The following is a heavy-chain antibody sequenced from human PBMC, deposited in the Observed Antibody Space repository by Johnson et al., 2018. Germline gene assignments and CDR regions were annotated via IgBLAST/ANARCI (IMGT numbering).Heavy chain of an antibody. J-gene: IGHJ6*03. D-gene: IGHD2-21*02. Sequence: EVQLLESGGGLVQPGGSLRLSCAASGFTFSRYAMTWVRQAPGKGLEWVSAISDRGGSTYYADSVKGRFTISRDNSKNTLSLQMNSLSVEDTAVYYCAKRVVVTAPYYYDMDVWGKGTTVTVSS. V-gene: IGHV3-23*01. CDR1: GFTFSRYA. CDR3: AKRVVVTAPYYYDMDV. CDR2: ISDRGGST.